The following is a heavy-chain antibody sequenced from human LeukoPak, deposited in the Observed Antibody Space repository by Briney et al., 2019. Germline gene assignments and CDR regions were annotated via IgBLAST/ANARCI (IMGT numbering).Heavy chain of an antibody. CDR3: ARGSVSYYDRGAFDI. D-gene: IGHD1-26*01. CDR1: GGSINSYY. Sequence: PSETLSLTCTVSGGSINSYYWSWLRQSPGRGLEWIGYISYSGTTNYNPSLKSRVTMSVDTSKNQFSLKLSSVTAADTALYYCARGSVSYYDRGAFDIWGQGTRVTMSS. V-gene: IGHV4-59*01. CDR2: ISYSGTT. J-gene: IGHJ3*02.